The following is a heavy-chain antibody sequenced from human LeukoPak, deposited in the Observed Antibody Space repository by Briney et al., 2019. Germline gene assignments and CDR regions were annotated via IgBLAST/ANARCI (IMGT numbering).Heavy chain of an antibody. CDR1: GFTFSSYA. D-gene: IGHD3-22*01. CDR3: ASRGGLYYDSSGYPDAFDI. Sequence: PGGSLRLSCAASGFTFSSYAMHWVRQAPGKGLEWVAVISYDGSNKYYADSVKGRFTISRDNSKNTLYLQMNSLRAEDTAVYYCASRGGLYYDSSGYPDAFDIWGQGTMVTVSS. CDR2: ISYDGSNK. V-gene: IGHV3-30-3*01. J-gene: IGHJ3*02.